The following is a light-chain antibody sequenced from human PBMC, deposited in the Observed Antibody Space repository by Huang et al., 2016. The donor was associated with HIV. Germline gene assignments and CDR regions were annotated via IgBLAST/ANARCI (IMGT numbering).Light chain of an antibody. V-gene: IGKV3-15*01. CDR2: AAS. CDR3: QQYNKWPPEYT. Sequence: VMMSQSPATLAASPGARVTLSCGASQSVNTNLAWYQQKPGQPPSLLIYAASTRATGVPARFAGSGSGTEFTLTIDSLQSDDFAVYYCQQYNKWPPEYTFGQGTRLEIK. J-gene: IGKJ2*01. CDR1: QSVNTN.